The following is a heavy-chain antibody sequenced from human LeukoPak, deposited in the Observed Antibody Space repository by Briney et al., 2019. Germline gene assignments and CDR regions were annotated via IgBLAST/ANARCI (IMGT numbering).Heavy chain of an antibody. J-gene: IGHJ3*02. V-gene: IGHV4-61*08. Sequence: PSETLSLTCTVSGGSISSGDYYWSWIRQPPGKGLEWIGYIYYSGSTNYNPSLKSRVTISVDTSKNQFSLKLSSVTAADTAVYYCARRDSRTHAFDIWGQGTMVTVSS. CDR1: GGSISSGDYY. D-gene: IGHD1/OR15-1a*01. CDR2: IYYSGST. CDR3: ARRDSRTHAFDI.